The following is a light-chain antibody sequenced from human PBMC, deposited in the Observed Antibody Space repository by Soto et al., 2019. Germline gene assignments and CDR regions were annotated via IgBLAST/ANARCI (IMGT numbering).Light chain of an antibody. Sequence: DIQMPQSPSTLSASVGDRVTIICRASQSIASWLAWYQQKPGKAPELLIYDASSLKSGVPSRFSGSGSGTEFTLTISDLQPGDFATYFCQQYNTYVFGQGTKVDI. V-gene: IGKV1-5*02. CDR3: QQYNTYV. CDR2: DAS. CDR1: QSIASW. J-gene: IGKJ1*01.